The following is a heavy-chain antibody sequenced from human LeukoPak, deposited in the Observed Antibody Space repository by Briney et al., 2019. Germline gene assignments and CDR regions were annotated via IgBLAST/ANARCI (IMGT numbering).Heavy chain of an antibody. J-gene: IGHJ4*02. Sequence: SETLSLTCTVSGGSINSYFWCWIRQPAGKGLEWIGRIDSSGNTNYNPSLKSRVTMSVDTPKNHFSLKLSSVTAAGTAVYYCARGRNWLPGGGTDYWGQGTLATVSS. V-gene: IGHV4-4*07. CDR1: GGSINSYF. D-gene: IGHD5-12*01. CDR2: IDSSGNT. CDR3: ARGRNWLPGGGTDY.